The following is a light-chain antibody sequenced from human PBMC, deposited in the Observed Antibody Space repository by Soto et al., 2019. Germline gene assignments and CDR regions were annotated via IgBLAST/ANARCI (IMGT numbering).Light chain of an antibody. Sequence: EIVLTQSPATLSLSPGERATLSCRASQSVSTYLAWYQQKPGQAPRLLIYDASNRAAGIPARFSGSGSGTDFTLIISSLEPEDFAVYYCQQRSNWPLTFGGGTKVEIK. CDR3: QQRSNWPLT. CDR2: DAS. CDR1: QSVSTY. J-gene: IGKJ4*01. V-gene: IGKV3-11*01.